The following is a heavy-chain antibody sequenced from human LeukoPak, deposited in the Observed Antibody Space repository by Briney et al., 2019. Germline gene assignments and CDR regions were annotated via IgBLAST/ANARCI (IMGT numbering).Heavy chain of an antibody. Sequence: TSETLSLTCTVSGGSISSYYWSWIRQPPGKGLEWIGYIYYSGSTNYNPSLKSRVTISVDTSRNQFSLKLSSVTAADTAVYYCARSVEGYCSGGSCYSYYYYMDVWGKGTTVTVSS. J-gene: IGHJ6*03. CDR3: ARSVEGYCSGGSCYSYYYYMDV. V-gene: IGHV4-59*01. CDR2: IYYSGST. CDR1: GGSISSYY. D-gene: IGHD2-15*01.